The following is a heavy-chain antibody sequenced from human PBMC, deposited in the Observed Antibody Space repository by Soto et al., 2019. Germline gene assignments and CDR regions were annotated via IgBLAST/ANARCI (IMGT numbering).Heavy chain of an antibody. Sequence: PSATLSLTFAFYRGSFSAYYWRWIRQPPAKGLEWIGEINHSGSTNYNPSLKSRVTISVDTSKNQFSLKLSSVTAADTAVYYCARGLTGTTHYYYYGMDVWGQGTTVTVS. J-gene: IGHJ6*02. CDR3: ARGLTGTTHYYYYGMDV. V-gene: IGHV4-34*01. CDR1: RGSFSAYY. CDR2: INHSGST. D-gene: IGHD1-7*01.